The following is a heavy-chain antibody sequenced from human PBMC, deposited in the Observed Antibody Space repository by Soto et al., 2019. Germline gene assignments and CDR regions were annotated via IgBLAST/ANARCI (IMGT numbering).Heavy chain of an antibody. D-gene: IGHD2-2*01. CDR3: ARDRDYACDY. V-gene: IGHV3-48*02. CDR1: GFTFRSYS. CDR2: ISGDTRAI. Sequence: EVQLVESGGGLVQPGGSLRLSCAASGFTFRSYSMNWVRQAPGKGLEWVSYISGDTRAIYYADSVKGRFAISRDNAKNSLYLQMTSLKDEATAVYFCARDRDYACDYWGQGTLVTVSS. J-gene: IGHJ4*02.